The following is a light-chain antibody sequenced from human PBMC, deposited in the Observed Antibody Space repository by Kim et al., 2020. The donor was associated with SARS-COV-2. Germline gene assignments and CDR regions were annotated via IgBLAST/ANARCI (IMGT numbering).Light chain of an antibody. V-gene: IGLV3-1*01. Sequence: SYELTQPPSVSVSPGQTASITCSGAKLGDKYAFWYQQKPGQTPVLVIYYDDKRPSEIPERFSGSTSGNTATLTISGTQTMDEASNLCQARDSTTSVFGGG. CDR3: QARDSTTSV. CDR1: KLGDKY. CDR2: YDD. J-gene: IGLJ2*01.